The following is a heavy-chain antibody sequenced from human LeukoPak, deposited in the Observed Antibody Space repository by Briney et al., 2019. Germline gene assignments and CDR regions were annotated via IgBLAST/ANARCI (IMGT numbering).Heavy chain of an antibody. J-gene: IGHJ4*02. CDR1: GFTFHTYA. CDR2: ISGSGGST. V-gene: IGHV3-23*01. CDR3: AKYNSDWYDDY. Sequence: GGSLRLSCAASGFTFHTYALTWVRQAPGKGLEWVSAISGSGGSTYYADSVKGRFAIPRDNSKNTLYLQMSSLRAEDTALYYCAKYNSDWYDDYWGQGTLVTVSS. D-gene: IGHD6-19*01.